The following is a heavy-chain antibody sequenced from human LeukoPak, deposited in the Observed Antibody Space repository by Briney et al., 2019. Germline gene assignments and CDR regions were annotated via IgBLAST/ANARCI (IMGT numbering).Heavy chain of an antibody. Sequence: ASVKVSCKASGYTFTSYDINWVRQATGQGLEWMGWMNPNSGNTGYAQKFQGRVTMTRNTSIGTAYMELSSLRSEDTAVYYCARGRKASITMIVVVLGGGNAFDIWGQGTMVTVSS. CDR3: ARGRKASITMIVVVLGGGNAFDI. D-gene: IGHD3-22*01. CDR2: MNPNSGNT. CDR1: GYTFTSYD. V-gene: IGHV1-8*01. J-gene: IGHJ3*02.